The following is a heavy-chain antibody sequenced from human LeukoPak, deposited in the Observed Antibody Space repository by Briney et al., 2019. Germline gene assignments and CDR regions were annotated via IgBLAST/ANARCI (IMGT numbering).Heavy chain of an antibody. J-gene: IGHJ4*02. V-gene: IGHV3-23*01. CDR1: GFTFKSYG. CDR2: ITGAGSST. CDR3: ARKVAVAMDPDY. Sequence: PGGSLRLSCAASGFTFKSYGMTWVRQVPGKGLEWVSSITGAGSSTKYADSVNGRFTISRDNSKNTLSLQMTGLRAEDTAVYYCARKVAVAMDPDYWGQGTLVTVSS. D-gene: IGHD5-18*01.